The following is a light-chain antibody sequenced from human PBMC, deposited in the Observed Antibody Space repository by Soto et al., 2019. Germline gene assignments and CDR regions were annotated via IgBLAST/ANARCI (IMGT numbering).Light chain of an antibody. J-gene: IGLJ3*02. CDR2: LNSDGSH. V-gene: IGLV4-69*01. CDR3: QTWCTGPWV. Sequence: QPVLTQSPSASASLGASVKLTCTLSSGHSSYAIAWHQQQPEKGPRYLMKLNSDGSHSKGDGIPDRFSGSSSGAERYLTISSLQSEDEADYYCQTWCTGPWVYVGGTKLTVL. CDR1: SGHSSYA.